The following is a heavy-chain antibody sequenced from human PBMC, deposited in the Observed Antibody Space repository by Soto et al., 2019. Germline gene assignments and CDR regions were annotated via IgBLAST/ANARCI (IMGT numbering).Heavy chain of an antibody. Sequence: GGSLRLSCAASGFTFSSHAMNWVRQAPGKGLEWVSAISGSGGSTYYADSVKGRFTISRDNSKNTLYLQMNSLRAEDTAVYYCAKDGHGSGIDNWFDPWGQGTLVTVSS. D-gene: IGHD3-10*01. CDR1: GFTFSSHA. V-gene: IGHV3-23*01. J-gene: IGHJ5*02. CDR2: ISGSGGST. CDR3: AKDGHGSGIDNWFDP.